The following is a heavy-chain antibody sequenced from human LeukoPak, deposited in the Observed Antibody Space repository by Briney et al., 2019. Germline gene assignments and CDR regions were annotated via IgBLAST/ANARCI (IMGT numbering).Heavy chain of an antibody. Sequence: GESLKISCKGSGYSFTSYWIGWVRQMPGKGLEWMGIIYPGDSDTRYSPSFQGQVTISADKSISTAYLQWSSLKASDTAMYYCARRSGSGWPLLAYYFDYWGQGTLVTVSS. CDR3: ARRSGSGWPLLAYYFDY. D-gene: IGHD6-19*01. CDR2: IYPGDSDT. V-gene: IGHV5-51*01. CDR1: GYSFTSYW. J-gene: IGHJ4*02.